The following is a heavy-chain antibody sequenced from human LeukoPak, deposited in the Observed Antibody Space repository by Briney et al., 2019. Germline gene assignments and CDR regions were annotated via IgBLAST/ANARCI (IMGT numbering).Heavy chain of an antibody. V-gene: IGHV3-7*03. J-gene: IGHJ4*02. CDR2: IRDDGSEK. D-gene: IGHD2-15*01. CDR1: GFTFRNYW. CDR3: AKDYVVNY. Sequence: GGSLRLSCEASGFTFRNYWMSWVRQAPGKGLEWVANIRDDGSEKYYVDSVKGRFTISRDNAKNSLYLQMSSLRAEDTAVYYCAKDYVVNYWGQGTLVTVSS.